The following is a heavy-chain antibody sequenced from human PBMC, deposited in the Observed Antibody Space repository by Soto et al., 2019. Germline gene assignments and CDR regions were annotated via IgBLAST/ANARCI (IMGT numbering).Heavy chain of an antibody. Sequence: AASVKVSCKASGGTFSSYAISWVRQAPGQGLEWMGGIIPIFGTANYAQKFQGRVTITADKSTSTAYIELSSLRSEDTAVYYCARGPTHYYDSSCPNDYWGQGTLVTVSS. CDR1: GGTFSSYA. D-gene: IGHD3-22*01. V-gene: IGHV1-69*06. CDR3: ARGPTHYYDSSCPNDY. CDR2: IIPIFGTA. J-gene: IGHJ4*02.